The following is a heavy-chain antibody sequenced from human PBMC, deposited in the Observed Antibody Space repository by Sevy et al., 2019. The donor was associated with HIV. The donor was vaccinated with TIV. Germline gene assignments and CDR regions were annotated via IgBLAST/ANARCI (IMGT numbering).Heavy chain of an antibody. J-gene: IGHJ4*02. CDR2: ISYIEST. D-gene: IGHD6-13*01. V-gene: IGHV4-61*01. CDR3: VRDRIAAAGGYFDY. CDR1: GASVSYGNYY. Sequence: SETLSLTCTVSGASVSYGNYYWTWIRQPPGKGLEWIGYISYIESTNYNPSLKSRVTISIDTAKNQLSLRLNSVTATDTAVYYCVRDRIAAAGGYFDYWGQGALVTVSS.